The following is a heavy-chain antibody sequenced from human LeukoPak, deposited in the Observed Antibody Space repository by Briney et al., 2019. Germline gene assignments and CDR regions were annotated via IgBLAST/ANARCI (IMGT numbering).Heavy chain of an antibody. CDR1: GGSISSGGYY. V-gene: IGHV4-30-2*01. D-gene: IGHD6-6*01. J-gene: IGHJ5*02. Sequence: SETLSLTCTVSGGSISSGGYYWSWIRQPPGKGLEWIGYIYHSGSTYYNPSLKSRVTISVDRSKNQFSLKLSSVTAADTAVYYCARDHGSIAALGFDPWGQGTLVTVSS. CDR3: ARDHGSIAALGFDP. CDR2: IYHSGST.